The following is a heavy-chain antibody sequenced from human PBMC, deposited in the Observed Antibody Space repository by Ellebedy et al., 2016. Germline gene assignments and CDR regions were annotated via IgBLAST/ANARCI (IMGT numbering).Heavy chain of an antibody. CDR1: GFTFSSYA. CDR3: AKDTADYSNYAVPAPPDY. V-gene: IGHV3-23*01. Sequence: GGSLRLXCAASGFTFSSYAMSWVRQAPGKGLEWVSAISGSGGSTYYADSVKGRFTISRDNSKNTLYLQMNSLRAEDTAVYYCAKDTADYSNYAVPAPPDYWGQGTLVTVSS. D-gene: IGHD4-11*01. J-gene: IGHJ4*02. CDR2: ISGSGGST.